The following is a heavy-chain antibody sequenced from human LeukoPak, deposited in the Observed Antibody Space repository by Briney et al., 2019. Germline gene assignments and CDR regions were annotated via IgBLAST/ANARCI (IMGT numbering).Heavy chain of an antibody. CDR1: GGSISSSSYC. J-gene: IGHJ4*02. Sequence: SETLSLTCTVSGGSISSSSYCWGCIRQPPGKGLEWIGSIYYSGSTYYNPSLKSRVTISVDTSKNQFSLKLSSVTAADPAVYYCTRGRTTHMVRGVIVDYWGQGTLVTVSS. CDR2: IYYSGST. CDR3: TRGRTTHMVRGVIVDY. V-gene: IGHV4-39*01. D-gene: IGHD3-10*01.